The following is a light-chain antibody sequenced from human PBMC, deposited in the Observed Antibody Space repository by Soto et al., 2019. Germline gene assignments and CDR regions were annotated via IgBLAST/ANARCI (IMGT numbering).Light chain of an antibody. Sequence: VLTQPASVSGFAGQSITISCTGTSSDVGGNNFVSWYQLHPDKAPKLIIYAVTNRPSGVSNRFSGSKSGSTTSLTISGLQTEDEADYYCCSYTTISTLVFGTGTKVTVL. CDR1: SSDVGGNNF. CDR3: CSYTTISTLV. CDR2: AVT. J-gene: IGLJ1*01. V-gene: IGLV2-14*03.